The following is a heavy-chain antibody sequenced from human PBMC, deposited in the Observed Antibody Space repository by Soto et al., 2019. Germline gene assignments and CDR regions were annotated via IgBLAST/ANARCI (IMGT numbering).Heavy chain of an antibody. D-gene: IGHD1-1*01. Sequence: QVQLQESGPGLVKPSETLSLTCTVSGASISGYYWSWILKAAGKGLEWIGRIYATGTTDYNPSLKSRVMMSVDTSKKQFSLRLRSVTAADTAVYYCVRDGTKTLRDWFDPWGHGISVTVSS. V-gene: IGHV4-4*07. CDR1: GASISGYY. CDR3: VRDGTKTLRDWFDP. J-gene: IGHJ5*02. CDR2: IYATGTT.